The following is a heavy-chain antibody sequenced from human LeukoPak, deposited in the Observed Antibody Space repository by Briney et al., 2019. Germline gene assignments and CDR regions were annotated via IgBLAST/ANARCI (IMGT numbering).Heavy chain of an antibody. CDR1: GDSVSGNSVA. J-gene: IGHJ4*02. CDR3: ARARGPGLGFFYF. Sequence: SQTLSLTCGISGDSVSGNSVAWNWIRQSPSRGLEWLGRTYFRSKWYNDYAVSVNSRITINADTSKNQFSLHLNSVTPGDVAVYYFARARGPGLGFFYFLGQRTLVTVSS. CDR2: TYFRSKWYN. D-gene: IGHD1-26*01. V-gene: IGHV6-1*01.